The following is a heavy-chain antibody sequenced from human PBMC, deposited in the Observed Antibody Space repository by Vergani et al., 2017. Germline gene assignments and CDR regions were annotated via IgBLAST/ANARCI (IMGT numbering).Heavy chain of an antibody. V-gene: IGHV1-69*01. CDR3: ARDRMGIIAARPSWFDP. CDR2: IIPIFGTA. J-gene: IGHJ5*02. Sequence: QVQLVQSGAEVKKPGSSVKVSCKASGGTFSSYAISLVRQAPGQGLEWMGGIIPIFGTANYAQKFQGRVTITADESTSTAYMELSSLRSEDTAVYYCARDRMGIIAARPSWFDPWGQGTLVTVSS. D-gene: IGHD6-6*01. CDR1: GGTFSSYA.